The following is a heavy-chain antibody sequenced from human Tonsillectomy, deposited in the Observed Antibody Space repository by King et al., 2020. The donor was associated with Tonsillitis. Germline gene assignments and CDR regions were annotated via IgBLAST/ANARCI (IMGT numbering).Heavy chain of an antibody. J-gene: IGHJ4*02. CDR2: IDPSDSYT. V-gene: IGHV5-10-1*03. CDR3: ARHPRGDFWSGYYGA. CDR1: GYSFTIYW. Sequence: VQLVQSGAEVKKRGDSLRISCKDSGYSFTIYWISWVRQMPGKGREWMGRIDPSDSYTNYSPSFQVHVTISADKSISTAYLQWRRLKASDTAMYYCARHPRGDFWSGYYGAWGQGTLVTVSS. D-gene: IGHD3-3*01.